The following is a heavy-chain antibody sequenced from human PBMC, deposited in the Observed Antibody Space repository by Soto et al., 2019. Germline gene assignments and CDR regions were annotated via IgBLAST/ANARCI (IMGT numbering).Heavy chain of an antibody. Sequence: VGSLRISCAASGFTFSGDSMNWVRQAPGKGLEWVSSISTTSTYIYYADSVKGRFTISRDNANNSLHLQMNSLRAEDTAVYYCTRDYVMDVWGQGTTVTVSS. CDR2: ISTTSTYI. V-gene: IGHV3-21*01. CDR1: GFTFSGDS. J-gene: IGHJ6*02. CDR3: TRDYVMDV.